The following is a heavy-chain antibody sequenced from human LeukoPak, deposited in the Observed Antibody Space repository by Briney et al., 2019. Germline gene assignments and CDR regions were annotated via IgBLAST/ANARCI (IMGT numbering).Heavy chain of an antibody. Sequence: GGSLKLSCAASGFTFSSYAMSWVRQAPGKGLEWVAVISYDGSNKYYADSVKGRFTISRDNSKNTLYLQMNSLRAEDTAVYYCAKADFDYWGQGTLVTVSS. CDR1: GFTFSSYA. CDR3: AKADFDY. CDR2: ISYDGSNK. J-gene: IGHJ4*02. V-gene: IGHV3-30*18.